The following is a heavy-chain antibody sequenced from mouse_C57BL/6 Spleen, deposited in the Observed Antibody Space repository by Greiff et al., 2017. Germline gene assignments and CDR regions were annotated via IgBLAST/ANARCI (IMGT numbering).Heavy chain of an antibody. CDR1: GFTFSSYA. J-gene: IGHJ2*01. D-gene: IGHD1-1*01. V-gene: IGHV5-4*03. CDR3: ASDRASSWLDY. Sequence: EVKLVESGGGLVKPGGSLKLSCAASGFTFSSYAMSWVRQTPEKRLAWVATISDGGSYTSYPDNVKGRFSISRDNAKNNLYLRMSNLESEDTAMYYCASDRASSWLDYWGQGTTLTVSS. CDR2: ISDGGSYT.